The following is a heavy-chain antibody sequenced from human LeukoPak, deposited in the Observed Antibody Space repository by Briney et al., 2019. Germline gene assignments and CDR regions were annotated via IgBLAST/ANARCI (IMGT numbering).Heavy chain of an antibody. V-gene: IGHV4-59*08. CDR3: ASLYSSSWYYLDY. D-gene: IGHD6-13*01. CDR1: GGSISSYY. Sequence: SETLSLTCTVSGGSISSYYWSWLRQPPGKGLEWIGYIYYSGSTNYNPSLKSRVTISVDTSKNQFSLKLSSVTAADTAVYYCASLYSSSWYYLDYWGQGTLVTVSS. CDR2: IYYSGST. J-gene: IGHJ4*02.